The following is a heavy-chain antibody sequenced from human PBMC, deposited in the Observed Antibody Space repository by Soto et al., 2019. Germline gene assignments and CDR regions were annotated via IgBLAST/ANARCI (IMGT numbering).Heavy chain of an antibody. Sequence: ELQLVESGGGLIQPGESLRLSCAASGLTVTRNYMTWVRLAPGKGLECVSTIHTGGKTFYTDSVKGRFTVSRDASKNTVDLQMNTLSVEDTAVYYCATVGSKRVRGAIVEVFHLEFWGRGTVVTVSS. V-gene: IGHV3-53*02. J-gene: IGHJ4*02. CDR2: IHTGGKT. CDR1: GLTVTRNY. D-gene: IGHD3-10*01. CDR3: ATVGSKRVRGAIVEVFHLEF.